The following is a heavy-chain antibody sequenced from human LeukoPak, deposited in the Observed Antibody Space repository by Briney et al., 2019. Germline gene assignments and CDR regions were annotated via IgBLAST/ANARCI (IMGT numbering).Heavy chain of an antibody. D-gene: IGHD3-9*01. CDR2: IDPSDSYT. V-gene: IGHV5-10-1*01. J-gene: IGHJ4*02. CDR1: GYSFSNYW. Sequence: GESLKISCKGSGYSFSNYWISWVRQMPGKGLEWMGRIDPSDSYTKYSPSFQGHVTMSTDKSTTTAYLQWSSLKASDTAMYYCTRLTDYNILTGYYSDYWGQGTLVTVSS. CDR3: TRLTDYNILTGYYSDY.